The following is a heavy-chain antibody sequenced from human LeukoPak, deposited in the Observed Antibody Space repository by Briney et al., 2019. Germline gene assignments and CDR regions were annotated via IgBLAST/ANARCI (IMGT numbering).Heavy chain of an antibody. Sequence: GGSLRLSCAASGFVFSDYGMHWVRQAPGKGLEWVAFIRYDGSNKNYADSVKGRFTISRDNSKKTLYLEMNSLRAEDTAVYYCAKVRAATTFLVDYWGQGTLVTVSS. CDR2: IRYDGSNK. V-gene: IGHV3-30*02. CDR1: GFVFSDYG. J-gene: IGHJ4*02. CDR3: AKVRAATTFLVDY. D-gene: IGHD1/OR15-1a*01.